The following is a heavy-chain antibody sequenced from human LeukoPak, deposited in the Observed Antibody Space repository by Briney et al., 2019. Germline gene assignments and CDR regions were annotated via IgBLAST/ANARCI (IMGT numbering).Heavy chain of an antibody. D-gene: IGHD3-10*01. Sequence: GESLKISCKGSGFSFTSYWIACVRQMPGKGLEWMGIIYPGDSDIRYSPSFRGQVTISADKSISTAYLQWGSLKASDTAVYYCARLASGSYYYYYYYMDVWGKGTTVTVSS. V-gene: IGHV5-51*01. CDR3: ARLASGSYYYYYYYMDV. CDR2: IYPGDSDI. J-gene: IGHJ6*03. CDR1: GFSFTSYW.